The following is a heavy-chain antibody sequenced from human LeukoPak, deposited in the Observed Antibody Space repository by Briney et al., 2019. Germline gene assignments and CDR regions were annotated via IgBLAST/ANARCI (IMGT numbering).Heavy chain of an antibody. CDR1: GGSISSSSYY. CDR3: AESNYDIFNY. J-gene: IGHJ4*02. Sequence: SETLSLTCTVSGGSISSSSYYWGWIRQPPGKGLEWIGSIYYSGSTYYNPSLKSRVTISVDTSKNQFSLKLSSVTAADTAVYYCAESNYDIFNYWGQGTLVTVSS. D-gene: IGHD3-3*01. CDR2: IYYSGST. V-gene: IGHV4-39*01.